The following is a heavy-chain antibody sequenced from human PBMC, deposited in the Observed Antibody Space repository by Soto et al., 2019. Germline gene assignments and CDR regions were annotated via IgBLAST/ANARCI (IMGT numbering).Heavy chain of an antibody. D-gene: IGHD6-13*01. CDR3: AHSCFGYSSSGGYFDY. CDR1: GFSLSTSGVG. V-gene: IGHV2-5*01. J-gene: IGHJ4*02. CDR2: IYWNDDK. Sequence: SGPTLVNPTQTLTLTCTFSGFSLSTSGVGVGWIRQPPGKALEWLALIYWNDDKRYSPSLKSRLTITKDTSKNQVVLTMTNMDPVDTATYYCAHSCFGYSSSGGYFDYWGQGTLVTVSS.